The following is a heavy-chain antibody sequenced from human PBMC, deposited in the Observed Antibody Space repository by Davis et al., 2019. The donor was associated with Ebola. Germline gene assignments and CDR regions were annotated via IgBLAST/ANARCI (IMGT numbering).Heavy chain of an antibody. CDR2: INHSGST. V-gene: IGHV4-34*01. CDR3: ARLEYYDFWSGGWGIDY. J-gene: IGHJ4*02. Sequence: PSETLSLTCTVYGGSFSGYYWNWIRQPPGKGLEWIGEINHSGSTNYNPSLKSRVTISVDTSKNQFSLKLSSMTAADTAVYYCARLEYYDFWSGGWGIDYWGQGTLVTVSS. D-gene: IGHD3-3*01. CDR1: GGSFSGYY.